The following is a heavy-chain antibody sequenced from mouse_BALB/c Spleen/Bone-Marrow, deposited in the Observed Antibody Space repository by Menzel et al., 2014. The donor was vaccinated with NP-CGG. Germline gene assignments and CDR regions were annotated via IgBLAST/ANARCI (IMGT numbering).Heavy chain of an antibody. CDR1: GFTFXDYY. Sequence: EVKLVESGGGLVQPGGSPRLSCAPSGFTFXDYYMNWVRQPPGKALEWLGFIRNKAYSYTTEYSASVKGRFTISRDNSQSILYLQMNTLRAEDSATYYCARDMGGLLFDYWGQGTTLTVSS. D-gene: IGHD2-3*01. CDR3: ARDMGGLLFDY. J-gene: IGHJ2*01. V-gene: IGHV7-3*02. CDR2: IRNKAYSYTT.